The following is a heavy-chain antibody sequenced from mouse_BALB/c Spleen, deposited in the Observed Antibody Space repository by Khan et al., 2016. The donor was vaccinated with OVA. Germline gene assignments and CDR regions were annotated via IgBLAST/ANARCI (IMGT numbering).Heavy chain of an antibody. CDR3: VRRGNYYGSFYGYFDV. D-gene: IGHD1-1*01. CDR2: IWTGGGT. J-gene: IGHJ1*01. CDR1: GFSLTNYD. Sequence: QVQLKESGPGLVAPSQSLSITCTVSGFSLTNYDISWIRQPPGKGLEWLGVIWTGGGTNYNSAFMSRLSISKDNSTSQVFLKMNSLQTDDTAIYYCVRRGNYYGSFYGYFDVWGAGTTVTVSS. V-gene: IGHV2-9-2*01.